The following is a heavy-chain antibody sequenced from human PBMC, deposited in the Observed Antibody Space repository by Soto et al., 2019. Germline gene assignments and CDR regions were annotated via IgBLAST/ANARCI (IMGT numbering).Heavy chain of an antibody. CDR2: ISRTSDYI. D-gene: IGHD3-9*01. V-gene: IGHV3-21*06. Sequence: GGSLRLSCAASGFTFSSYSMNWVRQAPGKGLEWVSSISRTSDYIYYINSVKGRFTISRDNAKSSLYLQMNSLRDEDTAVYYCARDYHLLTGYAFDIWGQGTMVTVSS. CDR3: ARDYHLLTGYAFDI. J-gene: IGHJ3*02. CDR1: GFTFSSYS.